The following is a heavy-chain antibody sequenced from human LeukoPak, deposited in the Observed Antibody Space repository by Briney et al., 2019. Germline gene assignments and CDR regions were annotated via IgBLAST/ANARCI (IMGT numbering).Heavy chain of an antibody. CDR2: ISYDGSNK. J-gene: IGHJ4*02. V-gene: IGHV3-30-3*01. CDR3: AKDRGA. Sequence: GRSLRLSCAASGFTFSSYAMHWVRQAPGKGLEWVAVISYDGSNKYYADSVKGRFTISRDNSKNTLYLQMNSLRAEDTAAYYCAKDRGAWGQGTLVTVSS. CDR1: GFTFSSYA.